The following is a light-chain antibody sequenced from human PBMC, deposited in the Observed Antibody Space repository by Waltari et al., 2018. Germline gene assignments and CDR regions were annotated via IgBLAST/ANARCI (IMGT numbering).Light chain of an antibody. V-gene: IGLV2-14*03. CDR2: DVS. CDR3: TSYASRSTLV. Sequence: QSALTQPASVSGSPGQSITISCTGTSSDVGAYNYVSWYQQHPGKAPKLMIYDVSNRPSGVSNRFSGSKSGKTASLTISGLQAEDEADYYCTSYASRSTLVFGGGTKLTIL. CDR1: SSDVGAYNY. J-gene: IGLJ3*02.